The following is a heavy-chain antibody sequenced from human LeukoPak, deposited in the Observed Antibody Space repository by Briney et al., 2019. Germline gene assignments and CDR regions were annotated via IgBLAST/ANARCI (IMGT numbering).Heavy chain of an antibody. CDR3: ARSAYSSGCLGY. CDR2: INSVSSAI. D-gene: IGHD6-19*01. V-gene: IGHV3-48*01. CDR1: GFTFSTYS. J-gene: IGHJ4*02. Sequence: PGESLRLSCEASGFTFSTYSMNWVRQAPGKGLEWLSYINSVSSAIYYADSVKGRFTISRDNAKNSLYLQMNSLRAEDTAVYYCARSAYSSGCLGYWGQGTLVTVSS.